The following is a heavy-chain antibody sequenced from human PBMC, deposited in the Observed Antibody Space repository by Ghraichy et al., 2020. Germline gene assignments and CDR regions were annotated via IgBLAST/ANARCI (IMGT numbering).Heavy chain of an antibody. Sequence: SQTLSLTCTVSGGSISSYYWSWIRQPPGKGLEWIGYIYYSGSTNYNPSLKSRVTISVDTSKNQFSLKLSSVTTADTALYYCARDQGYSSGYYLDSWGQGTLVTVS. D-gene: IGHD6-19*01. V-gene: IGHV4-59*01. J-gene: IGHJ4*02. CDR3: ARDQGYSSGYYLDS. CDR1: GGSISSYY. CDR2: IYYSGST.